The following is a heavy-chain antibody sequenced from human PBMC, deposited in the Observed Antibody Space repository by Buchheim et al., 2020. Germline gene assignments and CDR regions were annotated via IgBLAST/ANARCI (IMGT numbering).Heavy chain of an antibody. J-gene: IGHJ4*02. CDR1: GDSISSSNW. D-gene: IGHD6-13*01. CDR2: IYHSGIT. V-gene: IGHV4-4*02. Sequence: QVQLQESGPRLVKPSGPLSLTCDVLGDSISSSNWWSWVRQTPGKGLEWIGEIYHSGITNYNPSLKSRVTISVDKSRNQFSMTLNSVSVADTAAYFCARSSAGSSCFYYWGQGIL. CDR3: ARSSAGSSCFYY.